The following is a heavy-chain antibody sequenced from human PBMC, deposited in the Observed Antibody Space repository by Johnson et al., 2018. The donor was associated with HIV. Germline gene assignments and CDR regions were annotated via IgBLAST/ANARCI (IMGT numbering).Heavy chain of an antibody. J-gene: IGHJ3*02. D-gene: IGHD3-22*01. V-gene: IGHV3-20*04. CDR3: ARVEGKRITMIVVVIHGAFDI. CDR2: INWNGGST. Sequence: MLLVESGGGVVRPGGSLRLSCAASGFTFDDYGMSWVRQAPGKGLEWVSGINWNGGSTGYADSVKGRFNISRDNAKNSLYLQMNSLRAEDTALYYCARVEGKRITMIVVVIHGAFDIWGQGTMVTVSS. CDR1: GFTFDDYG.